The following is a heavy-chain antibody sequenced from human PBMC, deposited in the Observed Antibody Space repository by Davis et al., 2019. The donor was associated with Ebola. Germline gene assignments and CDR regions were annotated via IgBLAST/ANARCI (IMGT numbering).Heavy chain of an antibody. CDR1: VFTFNTYS. D-gene: IGHD3-22*01. CDR3: AGRYYYDNSAFYPFHY. Sequence: PGGSLRLSCAASVFTFNTYSMIWVRQAPGKGLEWVSAISSGSDYIFYTDSVKGRFTISRDNAKNSLYLQMNSLRAEDTAVYYCAGRYYYDNSAFYPFHYWGQGTLVTVSS. J-gene: IGHJ4*02. V-gene: IGHV3-21*01. CDR2: ISSGSDYI.